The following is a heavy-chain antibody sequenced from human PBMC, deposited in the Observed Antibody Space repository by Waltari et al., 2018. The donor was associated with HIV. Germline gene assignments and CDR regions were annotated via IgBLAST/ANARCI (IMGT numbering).Heavy chain of an antibody. D-gene: IGHD1-1*01. V-gene: IGHV3-66*01. CDR2: MYTGGNT. J-gene: IGHJ4*02. CDR1: GFNVSANY. Sequence: EVQLVESGGGLVQPGGSLRLSCAFSGFNVSANYMSWVRQAPGKGLEWVSLMYTGGNTYYADSVKGRVTISRDNSKNTVFLQMNNLRAEDTAVYYCATDDFLTYWGQGTLVTVSS. CDR3: ATDDFLTY.